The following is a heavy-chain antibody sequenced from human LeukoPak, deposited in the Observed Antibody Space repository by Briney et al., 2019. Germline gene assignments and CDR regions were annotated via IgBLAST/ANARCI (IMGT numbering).Heavy chain of an antibody. CDR1: GFTFGDYA. CDR3: AKGLDIVATIDRY. D-gene: IGHD5-12*01. J-gene: IGHJ4*02. Sequence: GGSLRLSCTASGFTFGDYAMSWVRQAPGKGLEWVGFIRSKAYGGTTEYAASVKGRFTISRDDSKSIAYLQMNSLKTEDTAVYYCAKGLDIVATIDRYWGQGTLVTVSS. CDR2: IRSKAYGGTT. V-gene: IGHV3-49*04.